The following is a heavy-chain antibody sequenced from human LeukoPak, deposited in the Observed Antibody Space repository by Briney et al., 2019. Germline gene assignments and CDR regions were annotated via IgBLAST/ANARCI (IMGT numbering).Heavy chain of an antibody. CDR2: IYYSGST. Sequence: PSETLSLTCTVSGGSISSYYWSWIRQPPGKGLEWIGYIYYSGSTNYNPSLKSRVTISVDTSNNQFSLKLNSVTAADTAVYYCARRAYGSGSFNRYHFDYWGQGTLVAVSS. CDR1: GGSISSYY. V-gene: IGHV4-59*08. D-gene: IGHD3-10*01. J-gene: IGHJ4*02. CDR3: ARRAYGSGSFNRYHFDY.